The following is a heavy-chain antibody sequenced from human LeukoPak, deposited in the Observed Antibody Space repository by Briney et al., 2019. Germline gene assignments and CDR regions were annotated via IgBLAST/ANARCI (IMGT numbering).Heavy chain of an antibody. D-gene: IGHD3-10*01. J-gene: IGHJ5*02. CDR2: INPSGGST. V-gene: IGHV1-46*01. CDR1: GYTFTSYY. CDR3: ERDYGSLHNWSEP. Sequence: ASVKFSCKASGYTFTSYYMHWVRQAPGQGLEWMGIINPSGGSTSYAQKFQGRVTMTRDTSTSTVYMELSSLRSADTGVYYCERDYGSLHNWSEPSGRRALVTVSS.